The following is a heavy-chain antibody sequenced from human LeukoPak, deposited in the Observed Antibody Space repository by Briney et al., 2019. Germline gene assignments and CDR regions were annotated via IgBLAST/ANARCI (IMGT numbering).Heavy chain of an antibody. CDR3: TTVYCSTTSCKPGTGY. D-gene: IGHD2-2*01. CDR2: IKSKTDGGTT. J-gene: IGHJ4*02. V-gene: IGHV3-15*01. CDR1: GFTFSNAW. Sequence: GGSLRLSCAASGFTFSNAWMSWVRQAPGKGLEWVGRIKSKTDGGTTDYAAPVKGRFTISRDDSKNTLSLQMNSLKTEDAAVYYCTTVYCSTTSCKPGTGYWGQGTLVTVSS.